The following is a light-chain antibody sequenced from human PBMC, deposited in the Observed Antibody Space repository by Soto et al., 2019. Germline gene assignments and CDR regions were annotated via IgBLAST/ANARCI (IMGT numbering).Light chain of an antibody. Sequence: QSALTQPASVSGSPGQSITISCTGTKTDIGNYNLVSWYQRHPDKAPKLIIYEDTKRPSGISNRFSASKSGTTASLTISGLQAEDEADYHCSSFAGSGTVVVFVGGTKLTVL. CDR2: EDT. V-gene: IGLV2-23*01. CDR3: SSFAGSGTVVV. J-gene: IGLJ2*01. CDR1: KTDIGNYNL.